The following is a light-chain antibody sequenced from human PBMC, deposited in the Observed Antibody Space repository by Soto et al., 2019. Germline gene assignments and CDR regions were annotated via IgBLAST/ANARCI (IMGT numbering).Light chain of an antibody. J-gene: IGKJ4*01. CDR3: QQYNIFSLT. CDR1: RAISTR. Sequence: DIQMTQSPSTLSASVGDRVTITCRASRAISTRLAWYQQKPGKAPTLLISDASTLESGVPLRFSGSGSGTEFTLNLNGLHPDDFATYHCQQYNIFSLTFGGGTKVEI. CDR2: DAS. V-gene: IGKV1-5*01.